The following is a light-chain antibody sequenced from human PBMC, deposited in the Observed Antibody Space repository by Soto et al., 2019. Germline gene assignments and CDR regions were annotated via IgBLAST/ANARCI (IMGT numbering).Light chain of an antibody. CDR3: QQYNSYPG. Sequence: DIQMTHSPSPLSPXXWTMVSNTFRASQSISSWLASYQQKPGKAAKLLIYDASSLESGVPSRFSGSGSGTEFTLTFCSLQTDDFATYYCQQYNSYPGFAQGTKVDI. J-gene: IGKJ1*01. CDR1: QSISSW. CDR2: DAS. V-gene: IGKV1-5*01.